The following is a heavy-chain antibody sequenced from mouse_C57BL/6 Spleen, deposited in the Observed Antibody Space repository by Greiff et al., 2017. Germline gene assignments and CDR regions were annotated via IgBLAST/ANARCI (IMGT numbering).Heavy chain of an antibody. CDR2: IDPETGGT. D-gene: IGHD4-1*01. CDR1: GYTFTDYE. CDR3: TRDWLGRDY. V-gene: IGHV1-15*01. Sequence: VQLQQSGAELVRPGASVTLSCKASGYTFTDYEMHWVKQTPVHGLEWIGAIDPETGGTAYNQKFKGKAILTADKSSSTAYMELRSLTSEDSAVYYCTRDWLGRDYWGQGTTLTVSS. J-gene: IGHJ2*01.